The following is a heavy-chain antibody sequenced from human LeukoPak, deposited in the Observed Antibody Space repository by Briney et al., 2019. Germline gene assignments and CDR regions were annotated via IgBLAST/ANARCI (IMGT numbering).Heavy chain of an antibody. J-gene: IGHJ5*02. CDR3: TKDPNGDYVGAFDP. D-gene: IGHD4-17*01. CDR2: ITAGHYPT. Sequence: GGSLRLSCAASRFSFSSFAMTWVRQAPGKGLEWVSSITAGHYPTYNTDSVKGRFTISRDNSKNTLYLQMSSLRADDTAVYYCTKDPNGDYVGAFDPWGQGTLVTVSS. CDR1: RFSFSSFA. V-gene: IGHV3-23*01.